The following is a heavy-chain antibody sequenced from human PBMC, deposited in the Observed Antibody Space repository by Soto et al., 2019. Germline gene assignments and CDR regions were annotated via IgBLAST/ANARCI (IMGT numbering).Heavy chain of an antibody. D-gene: IGHD1-7*01. Sequence: QVQLVQSGAEVKKPGSSVKVSCKASGGTFSSYAISWVRQAPGQGLEWMGGIIPIFGTANYAQKFQGRVTITADESTSTADMELSSLRSEDTAVYYCAREKSELYYYYGMDVWGQGTKVTVSS. CDR1: GGTFSSYA. J-gene: IGHJ6*02. CDR2: IIPIFGTA. CDR3: AREKSELYYYYGMDV. V-gene: IGHV1-69*01.